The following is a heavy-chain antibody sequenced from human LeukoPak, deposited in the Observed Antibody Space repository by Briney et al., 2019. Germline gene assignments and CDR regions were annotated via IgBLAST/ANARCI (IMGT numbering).Heavy chain of an antibody. CDR2: IRSSGSPI. Sequence: GGSLRLSCAASGFTFSSYEMNCVRQAPGKGLEWLSYIRSSGSPIYYADSVKGRFTISRDNGKNSLYLQMDGLRAEDTAVYYCASLYGGNLYSGLDVWGQGTTVTVSS. CDR3: ASLYGGNLYSGLDV. D-gene: IGHD4-23*01. J-gene: IGHJ6*02. CDR1: GFTFSSYE. V-gene: IGHV3-48*03.